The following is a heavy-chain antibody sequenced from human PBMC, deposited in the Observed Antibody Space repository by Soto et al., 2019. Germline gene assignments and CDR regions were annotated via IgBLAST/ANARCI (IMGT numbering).Heavy chain of an antibody. CDR3: AKDSSVGATITGVDY. V-gene: IGHV3-9*01. D-gene: IGHD1-26*01. J-gene: IGHJ4*02. CDR2: ISWNSGSI. CDR1: GFTFDDYA. Sequence: GGSLRLSCAASGFTFDDYAMHWVRQAPGKGLEWVSGISWNSGSIGYADSVKGRFTISRDNAKNSLYLQMNSLRAEDTALYYCAKDSSVGATITGVDYWGQGTLVTVSS.